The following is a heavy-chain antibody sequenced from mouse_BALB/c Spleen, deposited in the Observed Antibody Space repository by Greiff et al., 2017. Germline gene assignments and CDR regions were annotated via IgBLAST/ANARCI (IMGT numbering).Heavy chain of an antibody. CDR2: ISYDGSN. V-gene: IGHV3-6*02. D-gene: IGHD2-10*02. Sequence: EVQLQQSGPGLVKPTQSLSLTCSVTGYSITSGYYWNWIRQFPGNKLEWMGYISYDGSNNYNPSLKNRISITRDTSKNQFFLKLNSVTTEDTATYYCARQYGNYVEAMDYWGQGTSVTVSS. J-gene: IGHJ4*01. CDR1: GYSITSGYY. CDR3: ARQYGNYVEAMDY.